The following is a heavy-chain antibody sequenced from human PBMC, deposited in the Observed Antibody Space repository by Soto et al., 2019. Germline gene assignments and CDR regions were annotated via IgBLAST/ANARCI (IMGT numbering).Heavy chain of an antibody. J-gene: IGHJ6*02. V-gene: IGHV3-23*01. CDR1: GFTFSSYG. D-gene: IGHD3-10*01. Sequence: EVQLLESGGGLVQAGGSLRLCCAASGFTFSSYGMNWVRQAPGKGLEWVSGISDSGDTTYYADSVKGRFTISRDNSKNTLYLQMSSLRAEDTALYYCAKPHVTYFYYGVDVWGHGTTVTVSS. CDR3: AKPHVTYFYYGVDV. CDR2: ISDSGDTT.